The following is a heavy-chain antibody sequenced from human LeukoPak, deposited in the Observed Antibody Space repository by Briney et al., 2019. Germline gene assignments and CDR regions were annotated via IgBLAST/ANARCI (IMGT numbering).Heavy chain of an antibody. V-gene: IGHV3-23*01. J-gene: IGHJ1*01. D-gene: IGHD1-26*01. CDR2: ISGSGVTT. CDR1: GFTFSSYA. Sequence: GGSLRLSCEASGFTFSSYAMSWVRQAPGKGLEWVSAISGSGVTTHYAGSVKGRFSISKDNSKNTLYLQMNSLRAEDTALYYCAKKVVVGATSPYSDFQDWGQGTLVTVSS. CDR3: AKKVVVGATSPYSDFQD.